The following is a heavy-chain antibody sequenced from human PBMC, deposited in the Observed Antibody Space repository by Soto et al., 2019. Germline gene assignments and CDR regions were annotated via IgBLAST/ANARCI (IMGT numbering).Heavy chain of an antibody. CDR3: ARHFEYSSSYGVLPDY. CDR1: GGSISSSSYY. D-gene: IGHD6-6*01. CDR2: IYYSGST. V-gene: IGHV4-39*01. Sequence: SETLSLTCTVSGGSISSSSYYWGWIRQPPGKGLEWIGSIYYSGSTYYNPSLKSRVTISVDTSKNQFSLKLSSVTAADTAVYYCARHFEYSSSYGVLPDYWGQGTLVTVSS. J-gene: IGHJ4*02.